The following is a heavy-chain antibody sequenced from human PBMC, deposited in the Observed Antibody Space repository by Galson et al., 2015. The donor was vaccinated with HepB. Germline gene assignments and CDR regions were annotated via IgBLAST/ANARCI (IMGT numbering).Heavy chain of an antibody. V-gene: IGHV1-18*01. CDR3: AIGRSYSINWWVY. J-gene: IGHJ4*02. Sequence: SVKVSCKASGYTFTNYGISWVRQAPGQGLEWMGWISAYNGNTNYAQKLQGRVTMTTDASTSTAYMELRSLRSDDTAMYYCAIGRSYSINWWVYWGQGTLVTVSS. CDR1: GYTFTNYG. CDR2: ISAYNGNT. D-gene: IGHD2-8*02.